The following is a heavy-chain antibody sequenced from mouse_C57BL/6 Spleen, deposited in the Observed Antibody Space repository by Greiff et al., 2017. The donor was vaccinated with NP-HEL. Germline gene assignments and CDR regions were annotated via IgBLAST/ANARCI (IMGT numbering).Heavy chain of an antibody. CDR2: IYPGDGDT. J-gene: IGHJ3*01. V-gene: IGHV1-82*01. CDR3: ARDWDWFAY. D-gene: IGHD4-1*01. CDR1: GYAFSSSW. Sequence: QVQLQQSGPELVKPGASVKISCKASGYAFSSSWMNWVKQRPGKGLEWIGRIYPGDGDTNYNGKFKGKATLTVDKSSSTAYMQLSSLTSEASAVYVCARDWDWFAYWGQGTLVTVSA.